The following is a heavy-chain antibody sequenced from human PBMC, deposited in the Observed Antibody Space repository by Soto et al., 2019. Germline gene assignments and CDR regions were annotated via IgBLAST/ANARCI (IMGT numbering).Heavy chain of an antibody. D-gene: IGHD2-8*02. J-gene: IGHJ4*02. CDR1: GASIGSGGW. CDR2: IFHDGNT. Sequence: SETLSLTCAVSGASIGSGGWWSWVRQPPGKGLEWIAEIFHDGNTNYSPSLKSRVTISVDKSQNQFSLNVYSVTAADTAVYYCERHEGWTGPDQWGQGTLVTVSS. CDR3: ERHEGWTGPDQ. V-gene: IGHV4-4*02.